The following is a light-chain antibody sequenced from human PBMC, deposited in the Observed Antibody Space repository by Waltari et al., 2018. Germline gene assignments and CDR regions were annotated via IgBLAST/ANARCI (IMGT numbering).Light chain of an antibody. CDR1: SSDVGSYNL. Sequence: QSALTQPASVSGSPGQSITISCTGTSSDVGSYNLVSWYQQHPGKAPKLMIYEVSKRPSGGSNAFAGSKSGNTASLAISGLQAEDEADYYCCSYAGSSTFVVFGGGTKLTVL. J-gene: IGLJ2*01. V-gene: IGLV2-23*02. CDR3: CSYAGSSTFVV. CDR2: EVS.